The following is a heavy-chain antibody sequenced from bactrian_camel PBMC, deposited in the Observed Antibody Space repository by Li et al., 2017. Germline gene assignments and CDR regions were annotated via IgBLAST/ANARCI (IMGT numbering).Heavy chain of an antibody. CDR1: AHTVT. V-gene: IGHV3-3*01. J-gene: IGHJ4*01. D-gene: IGHD4*01. CDR3: AAARFARYYSDYAANPERYNF. Sequence: HVQLVESGGGSAQSGGSLRLSCTASAHTVTMAWFRQAPGKEREGIAAIVLRDGSTYHAASVKGRFTISQDNAANTVYLQMNSLKPEDTAMYYCAAARFARYYSDYAANPERYNFWGQGTQVTVS. CDR2: IVLRDGST.